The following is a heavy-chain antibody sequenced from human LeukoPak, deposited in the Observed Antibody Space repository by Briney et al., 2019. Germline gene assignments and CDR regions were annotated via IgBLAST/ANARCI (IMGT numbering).Heavy chain of an antibody. CDR2: IGYDGTNE. Sequence: PGRSLRLSCAASGFTFSSYGMHWVRQAPGKGLEWVALIGYDGTNEYYADSVKGRFTISRDNSKNTLYLQMKSLRAEDTAVYYCARDLYCSRTSCYAPSFDYWGQGTLVTVSS. J-gene: IGHJ4*02. CDR1: GFTFSSYG. D-gene: IGHD2-2*01. V-gene: IGHV3-33*01. CDR3: ARDLYCSRTSCYAPSFDY.